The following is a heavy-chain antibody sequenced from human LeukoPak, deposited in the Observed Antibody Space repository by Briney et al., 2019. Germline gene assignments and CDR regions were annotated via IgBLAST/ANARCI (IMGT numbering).Heavy chain of an antibody. J-gene: IGHJ4*02. CDR2: IRYDGSNK. CDR3: ARGYQYNYGGTFSY. Sequence: GGSLRLSCAASGFTFSSYGMHWVRQAPGKGLEWVAFIRYDGSNKYYADSVKGRFTISRDNSKNTLYLQMNSLRAEDTAVYYCARGYQYNYGGTFSYWGQGTLVTVSS. D-gene: IGHD4-23*01. CDR1: GFTFSSYG. V-gene: IGHV3-30*02.